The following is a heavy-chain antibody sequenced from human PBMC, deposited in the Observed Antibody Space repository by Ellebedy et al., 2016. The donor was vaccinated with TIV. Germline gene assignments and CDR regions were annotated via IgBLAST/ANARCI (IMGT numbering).Heavy chain of an antibody. Sequence: GESLKISCAASGFTFSNYAMSSVRQAPGKGLEWVSAIFTSGSEHYPDFVKGRFIISIDNSKNTLYLQMNSLRAEDTGVYYCARDQGSGWGAFDYWGQGTLVTVSS. CDR1: GFTFSNYA. D-gene: IGHD6-19*01. V-gene: IGHV3-23*05. CDR3: ARDQGSGWGAFDY. CDR2: IFTSGSE. J-gene: IGHJ4*02.